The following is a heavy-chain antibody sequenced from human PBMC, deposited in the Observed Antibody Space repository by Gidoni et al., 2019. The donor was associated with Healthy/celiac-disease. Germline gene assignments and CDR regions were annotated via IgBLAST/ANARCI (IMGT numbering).Heavy chain of an antibody. Sequence: QVQLQESGPGLVKPSETLSLTCTVSGGSISSYYWSWIRQPPGKGLEWIGYIYYSGSTNYNPSLKSRVTISIDTSKNQFSLKLSSVTAADTAVYYCARDMPLDYWGQGTLVTVSS. V-gene: IGHV4-59*01. D-gene: IGHD2-2*01. CDR3: ARDMPLDY. CDR2: IYYSGST. J-gene: IGHJ4*02. CDR1: GGSISSYY.